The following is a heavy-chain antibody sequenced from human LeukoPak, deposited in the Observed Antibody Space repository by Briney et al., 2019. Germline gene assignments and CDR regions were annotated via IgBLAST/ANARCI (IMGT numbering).Heavy chain of an antibody. CDR3: ARGRELAVDAFDI. J-gene: IGHJ3*02. Sequence: AASVKVSCKASGYTFTGYYMHWVRQAPGQGLEWMGWISAYYGTTNYAQKFKGRVTMTTDTSTSTVYMELRSLRSDDTAVYYCARGRELAVDAFDIWGQGTMVTVSS. V-gene: IGHV1-18*04. CDR2: ISAYYGTT. CDR1: GYTFTGYY. D-gene: IGHD1-26*01.